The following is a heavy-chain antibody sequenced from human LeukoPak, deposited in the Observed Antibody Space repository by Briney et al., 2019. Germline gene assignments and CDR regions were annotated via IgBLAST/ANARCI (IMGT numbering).Heavy chain of an antibody. J-gene: IGHJ4*02. Sequence: SETLSLTCTVSGGSISSYYWSWIRQPPGKGLEWIGYIYYSGSTNYNPSLKSRVTISVDTSKNQFSLKLSSVTAADTAVYYCASQLAGTTDYWGQGTLVTVSS. CDR3: ASQLAGTTDY. V-gene: IGHV4-59*01. CDR2: IYYSGST. CDR1: GGSISSYY. D-gene: IGHD1-1*01.